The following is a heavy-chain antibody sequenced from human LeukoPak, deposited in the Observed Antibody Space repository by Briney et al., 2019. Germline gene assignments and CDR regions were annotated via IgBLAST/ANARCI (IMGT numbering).Heavy chain of an antibody. CDR1: GFTFRSYG. CDR3: AIWMGNNGDFTGPLDY. Sequence: GGSLRLSCAASGFTFRSYGLSWFRQAPGKGLEWVSYISSAGGNINYADSVKGRFIISRDNGKNSLYLQMNSLKAEDTAVYYCAIWMGNNGDFTGPLDYWGQGTLVTVSS. D-gene: IGHD2-8*01. J-gene: IGHJ4*02. V-gene: IGHV3-48*01. CDR2: ISSAGGNI.